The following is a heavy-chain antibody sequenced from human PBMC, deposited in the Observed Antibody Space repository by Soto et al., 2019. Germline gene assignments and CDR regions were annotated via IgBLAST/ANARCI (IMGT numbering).Heavy chain of an antibody. Sequence: QVQLVQSGAELKKPGSSVKVSCKASGDTFSFYTINWVRQAPGLGLEWMGRVNPILSMSNYAQKFQGRVTMTADKSTSTADMELRSLTSEETAFYYCATGYGSWYRAFDYWGQGALVTVSS. V-gene: IGHV1-69*02. J-gene: IGHJ4*02. CDR3: ATGYGSWYRAFDY. D-gene: IGHD3-10*01. CDR1: GDTFSFYT. CDR2: VNPILSMS.